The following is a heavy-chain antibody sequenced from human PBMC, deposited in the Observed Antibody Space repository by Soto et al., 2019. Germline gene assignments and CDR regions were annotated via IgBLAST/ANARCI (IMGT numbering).Heavy chain of an antibody. CDR3: ARVSETSERY. CDR1: GFDFSNYW. CDR2: IYSGGST. V-gene: IGHV3-66*01. J-gene: IGHJ4*02. Sequence: GGSLRLSCGASGFDFSNYWMHWVRQAPGKGLEWVSVIYSGGSTYYADSVKGRLTISRDNAKNSLSLQMTSLRDDDTAVYYCARVSETSERYWGQGTLVTVSS. D-gene: IGHD1-1*01.